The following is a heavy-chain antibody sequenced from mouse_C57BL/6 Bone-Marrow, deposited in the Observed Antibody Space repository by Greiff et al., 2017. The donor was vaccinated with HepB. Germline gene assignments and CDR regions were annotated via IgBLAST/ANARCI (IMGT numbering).Heavy chain of an antibody. J-gene: IGHJ2*01. CDR2: IDPENGDT. CDR3: TTCPSPVVSIYFDY. CDR1: GFNIKDDY. V-gene: IGHV14-4*01. Sequence: VQLKQSGAELVRPGASVKLSCTASGFNIKDDYMHWVKQRPEQGLEWIGWIDPENGDTEYASKFQGKATITADTTSNTAYLQLSSLTSEDNAVYYCTTCPSPVVSIYFDYWGQGTTLTVSS. D-gene: IGHD6-1*01.